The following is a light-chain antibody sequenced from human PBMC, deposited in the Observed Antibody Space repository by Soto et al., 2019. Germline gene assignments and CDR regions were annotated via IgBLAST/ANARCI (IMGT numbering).Light chain of an antibody. CDR2: GAS. Sequence: ILMTHSPATLSVSPGVRATLSCRARQSVSCDLAWYQQKPGQAPRLLIYGASTRATGIPARFSGSGSGTEFTLAISRLLSEDVAVYYCQQNNNWPFTVGPRPKVDIK. V-gene: IGKV3-15*01. J-gene: IGKJ3*01. CDR3: QQNNNWPFT. CDR1: QSVSCD.